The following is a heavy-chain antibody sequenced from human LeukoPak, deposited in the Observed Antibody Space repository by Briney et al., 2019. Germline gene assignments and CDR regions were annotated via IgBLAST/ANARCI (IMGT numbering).Heavy chain of an antibody. J-gene: IGHJ4*02. Sequence: PWGSLRLSCAASGFTFSGSAMHWVRQASGKGLEWVGRIRSKANSYATAYAASVKGRFTISRDDSKNTAYLQMNSLKTEDTAVYYCTTNYDYVWGSYRYDLASFAWGQGTLVTVSS. CDR2: IRSKANSYAT. D-gene: IGHD3-16*02. V-gene: IGHV3-73*01. CDR3: TTNYDYVWGSYRYDLASFA. CDR1: GFTFSGSA.